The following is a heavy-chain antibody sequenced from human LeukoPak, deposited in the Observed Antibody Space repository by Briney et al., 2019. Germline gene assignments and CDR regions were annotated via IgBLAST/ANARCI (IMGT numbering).Heavy chain of an antibody. J-gene: IGHJ5*02. CDR2: IYTSGST. CDR3: ARGPEGARFDP. Sequence: PSETLSLTCSVSGASISSYYWGWVRQPAGKGLEWIGRIYTSGSTNYNPSLKSRVTMSIDTSKNQFSLKLSSVTAADTAVYYCARGPEGARFDPWGQGTLVTVSS. V-gene: IGHV4-4*07. CDR1: GASISSYY. D-gene: IGHD1-26*01.